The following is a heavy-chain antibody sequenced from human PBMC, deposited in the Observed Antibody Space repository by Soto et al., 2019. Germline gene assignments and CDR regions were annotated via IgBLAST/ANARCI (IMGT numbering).Heavy chain of an antibody. CDR3: ARDRDCTSTSCYRYYFDH. V-gene: IGHV3-33*01. CDR2: IWHDGSNK. D-gene: IGHD2-2*01. Sequence: XGALIVSCAASGFSFSTYGMHWVRQAPGKGLEWVALIWHDGSNKYYADSVKGRFTISRDTSKNTLYLQMNSLRGEDTAMYYCARDRDCTSTSCYRYYFDHWGQGTLVTVSS. J-gene: IGHJ4*02. CDR1: GFSFSTYG.